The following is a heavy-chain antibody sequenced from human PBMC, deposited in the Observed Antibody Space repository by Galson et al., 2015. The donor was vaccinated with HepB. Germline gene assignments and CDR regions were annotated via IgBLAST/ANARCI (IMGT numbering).Heavy chain of an antibody. CDR2: IKSNTDGGTI. J-gene: IGHJ4*02. V-gene: IGHV3-15*01. D-gene: IGHD3-9*01. Sequence: SLRLSCAASGFTFTNAWMSWVRQAPGKGLEWVARIKSNTDGGTIDYAAPVKGRFTVSRDDSKNTLFLQMYSLKIEDTAVYYCITEVILTNYIFFHYWGQGALVTVSS. CDR1: GFTFTNAW. CDR3: ITEVILTNYIFFHY.